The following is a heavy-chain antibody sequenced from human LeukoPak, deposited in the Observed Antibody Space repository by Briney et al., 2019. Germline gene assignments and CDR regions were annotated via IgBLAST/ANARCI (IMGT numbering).Heavy chain of an antibody. J-gene: IGHJ4*02. CDR2: ISWNSGSI. CDR1: GFTFDDYA. D-gene: IGHD6-19*01. V-gene: IGHV3-9*01. Sequence: GRSLRLSCAASGFTFDDYAMHWVRQAPGKGLEWVSGISWNSGSIGYADSVKGRFTISRDNAKNSLYLQMNSLRAEDTALYYCAKDRRSIAVAGMDYWGQGTLVTVSS. CDR3: AKDRRSIAVAGMDY.